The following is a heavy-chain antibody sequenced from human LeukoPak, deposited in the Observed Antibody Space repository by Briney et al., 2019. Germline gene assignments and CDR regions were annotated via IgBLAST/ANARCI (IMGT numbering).Heavy chain of an antibody. J-gene: IGHJ4*02. CDR2: IFSGGAT. CDR1: GFSVSSNF. CDR3: AKGIELWLTYFDH. V-gene: IGHV3-53*01. Sequence: HTGGSLRLSCAASGFSVSSNFLTWVRQAPGRGLEWVSVIFSGGATYYADSVKGRFTISRDNSKNTLSLQMNSLRAEDTAVYYCAKGIELWLTYFDHWGQGTLVTASS. D-gene: IGHD5-18*01.